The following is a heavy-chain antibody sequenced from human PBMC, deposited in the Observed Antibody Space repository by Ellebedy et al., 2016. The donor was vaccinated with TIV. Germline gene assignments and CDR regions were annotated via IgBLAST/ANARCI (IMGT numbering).Heavy chain of an antibody. V-gene: IGHV3-30*03. D-gene: IGHD6-19*01. Sequence: GGSLRLSCAASGFTFSSYGMHWVRQAPGQGLEWVAVISYDGSNKYYADSVKGRFTISRDTSKNTLYLQMNSLRAEDTAVYYCAREKKYSSGWYYFDYWGQGTLVTVSS. J-gene: IGHJ4*02. CDR3: AREKKYSSGWYYFDY. CDR2: ISYDGSNK. CDR1: GFTFSSYG.